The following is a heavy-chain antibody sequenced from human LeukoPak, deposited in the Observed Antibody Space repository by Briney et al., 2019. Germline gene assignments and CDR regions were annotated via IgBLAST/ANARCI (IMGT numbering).Heavy chain of an antibody. Sequence: GRSLRLSCEASGFTFSTYSMSWVRQAPGKGLEWVSYISGSSDNILYADSVKGRFTISRDNAKNSLYLQMNSLRDEDTAVYYCTRAPRSADNWFDPWGQGTLVTVSS. CDR3: TRAPRSADNWFDP. CDR2: ISGSSDNI. J-gene: IGHJ5*02. CDR1: GFTFSTYS. V-gene: IGHV3-48*02.